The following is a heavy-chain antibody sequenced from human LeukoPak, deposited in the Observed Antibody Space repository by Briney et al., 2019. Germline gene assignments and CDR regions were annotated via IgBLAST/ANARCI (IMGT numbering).Heavy chain of an antibody. D-gene: IGHD6-19*01. CDR3: AKDRAVAGTYYFDY. V-gene: IGHV3-30*18. J-gene: IGHJ4*02. Sequence: GGSLRLSGAASGFTFSSYGMHWVRQAPGKGLEWVAVISYDGSNKYYADSVKGRFTISRDNSKNTLYLQMNSLRAEDTAVYYCAKDRAVAGTYYFDYWGQGTLVTVSS. CDR2: ISYDGSNK. CDR1: GFTFSSYG.